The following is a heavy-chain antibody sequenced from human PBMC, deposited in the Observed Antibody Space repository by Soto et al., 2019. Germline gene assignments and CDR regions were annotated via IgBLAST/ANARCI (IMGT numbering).Heavy chain of an antibody. CDR2: IYYSGST. Sequence: SETLSLTCTVSGCSISSYYWSWIRQPPGKGLEWIGYIYYSGSTNYNPSLKSRVTISVDTSKNQFSLKLSSVTAADTAVYYCARGIAARRPGLYFDYWGQGTLVTVSS. CDR1: GCSISSYY. J-gene: IGHJ4*02. V-gene: IGHV4-59*01. D-gene: IGHD6-6*01. CDR3: ARGIAARRPGLYFDY.